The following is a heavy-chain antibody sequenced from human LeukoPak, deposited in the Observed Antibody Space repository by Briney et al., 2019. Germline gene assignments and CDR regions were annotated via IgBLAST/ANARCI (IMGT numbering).Heavy chain of an antibody. J-gene: IGHJ4*02. CDR3: ASARGAYGEFDY. Sequence: SVKVSCKASGGTFSSYAISWVRQAPGQGLEWMGGIIPIFGTANYAQKFQGRVTITADKSTSTAYMELSSLRSEDTAVYYCASARGAYGEFDYWGQGTLATVSS. CDR2: IIPIFGTA. D-gene: IGHD4-17*01. CDR1: GGTFSSYA. V-gene: IGHV1-69*06.